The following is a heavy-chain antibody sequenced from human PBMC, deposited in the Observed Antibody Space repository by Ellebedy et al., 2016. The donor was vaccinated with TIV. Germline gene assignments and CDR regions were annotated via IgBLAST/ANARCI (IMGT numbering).Heavy chain of an antibody. V-gene: IGHV3-23*01. J-gene: IGHJ2*01. Sequence: GESLKISCAASGFTFSSYAMSWVRQAPGKGLEWVSGITTSGVSVYSGDSVKGRFSISRDTSKNTLYLQMNSLGVEDTAVYYCAKGLTGDRGGWGWYFDLWGRGTLVTVSS. D-gene: IGHD7-27*01. CDR1: GFTFSSYA. CDR2: ITTSGVSV. CDR3: AKGLTGDRGGWGWYFDL.